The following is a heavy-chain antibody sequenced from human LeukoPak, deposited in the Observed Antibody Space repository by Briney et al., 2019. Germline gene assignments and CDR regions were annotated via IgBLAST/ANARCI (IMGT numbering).Heavy chain of an antibody. CDR2: FSYSGGT. CDR3: ARAPPGIGYYFDN. Sequence: SETLSLTCTVSGGSISNYYWSWIRQPPGKELEWIGDFSYSGGTPYKPSVISRVTISVDTSKNHFSLKLNSVTAADTAVYYCARAPPGIGYYFDNWGQGTLVTVSA. J-gene: IGHJ4*02. CDR1: GGSISNYY. V-gene: IGHV4-59*01. D-gene: IGHD1-14*01.